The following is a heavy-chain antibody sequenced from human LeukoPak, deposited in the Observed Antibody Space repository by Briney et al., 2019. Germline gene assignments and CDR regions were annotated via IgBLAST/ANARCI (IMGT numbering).Heavy chain of an antibody. CDR3: ARVGFPTYFDY. J-gene: IGHJ4*02. V-gene: IGHV3-21*01. CDR2: ISSSSSYI. Sequence: PGGSLRLSCAASGFTFSSYSMNWVRQAPGKGLEWVSSISSSSSYIYHADSVKGRFTISRDNAKNSLYLQMNSLRAEDTAVYYCARVGFPTYFDYWGQGTLVTVSS. D-gene: IGHD3-16*01. CDR1: GFTFSSYS.